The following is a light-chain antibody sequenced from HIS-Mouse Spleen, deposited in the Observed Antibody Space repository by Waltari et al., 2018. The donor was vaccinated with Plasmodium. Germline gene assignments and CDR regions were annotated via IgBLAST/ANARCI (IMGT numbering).Light chain of an antibody. J-gene: IGKJ2*01. CDR2: GAS. Sequence: IVMPNSPATLSLSPGERSPLSCRARQSVSSNLAWYQQKPGQAPRLLIYGASSRATGIPARFSGSGSGTEFTITISSMQSEDVAVYYCQQYNNWPPYTFGQGTKLEIK. CDR3: QQYNNWPPYT. CDR1: QSVSSN. V-gene: IGKV3-15*01.